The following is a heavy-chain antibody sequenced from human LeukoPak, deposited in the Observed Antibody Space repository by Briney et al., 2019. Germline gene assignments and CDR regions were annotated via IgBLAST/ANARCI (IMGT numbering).Heavy chain of an antibody. Sequence: SVNVSCKASACTFSSYAISWVRQPPGPGLESMGSIIPILGIANYAQKSQGRVTITADKSTSTAYMELSSLRSEDTAVYYCASLNPPSYYYYGMDVWGQGTTVTVSS. CDR2: IIPILGIA. CDR1: ACTFSSYA. CDR3: ASLNPPSYYYYGMDV. J-gene: IGHJ6*02. V-gene: IGHV1-69*04.